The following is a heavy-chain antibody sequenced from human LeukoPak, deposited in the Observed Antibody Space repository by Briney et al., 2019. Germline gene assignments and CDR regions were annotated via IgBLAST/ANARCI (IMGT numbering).Heavy chain of an antibody. J-gene: IGHJ5*01. V-gene: IGHV4-34*01. Sequence: PSETLSLTCAVYGGSFSGYYWSWIRQPPGKGLEWIGEINHSGSTNYNPSLKSRVCISVDTSKNQFSLKLNSVTAADTAVYYCVRHDGRGGATMGAFDSWGQGSLVTVSS. CDR3: VRHDGRGGATMGAFDS. CDR2: INHSGST. CDR1: GGSFSGYY. D-gene: IGHD5-12*01.